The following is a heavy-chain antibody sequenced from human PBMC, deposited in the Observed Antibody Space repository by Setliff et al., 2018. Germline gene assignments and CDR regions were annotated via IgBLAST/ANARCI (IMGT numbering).Heavy chain of an antibody. CDR3: AREGRSSTRGWYMDA. CDR1: NFSLTSGFF. CDR2: VYHRGST. J-gene: IGHJ6*03. Sequence: SETLSLTCTVSNFSLTSGFFWAWVRQPPGKGLEWIATVYHRGSTDYKPSLKSRATISVDTSKNQFSLKLTSMTAADTDVYFCAREGRSSTRGWYMDAWGKGTSVTVSS. V-gene: IGHV4-38-2*02. D-gene: IGHD2-2*01.